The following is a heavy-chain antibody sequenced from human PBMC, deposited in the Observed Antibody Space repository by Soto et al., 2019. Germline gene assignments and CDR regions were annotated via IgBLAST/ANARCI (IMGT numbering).Heavy chain of an antibody. CDR1: GYTFTSYY. CDR2: INPSGGST. CDR3: ARDRIRGLILTGPDY. D-gene: IGHD3-9*01. J-gene: IGHJ4*02. Sequence: ASVKVSCKASGYTFTSYYMHWVRQAPGQGLEWMGIINPSGGSTSYAQKFQGRVTMTRDTSTSTVYMELSSLRSEDTAVYYCARDRIRGLILTGPDYWGQGTLVTVSS. V-gene: IGHV1-46*01.